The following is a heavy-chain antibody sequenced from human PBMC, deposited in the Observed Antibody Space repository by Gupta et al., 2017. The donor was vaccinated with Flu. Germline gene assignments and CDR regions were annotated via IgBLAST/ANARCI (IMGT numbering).Heavy chain of an antibody. V-gene: IGHV3-74*01. D-gene: IGHD2-2*03. J-gene: IGHJ6*02. CDR2: INSHGNTK. CDR1: GFAFSGYW. CDR3: VRMDISHFYHLDV. Sequence: ASGFAFSGYWMHWVRQAPGKGLVWVARINSHGNTKNYADLVKGRFIISRDNAKNTLYLQMNSLRAEDTAAYYCVRMDISHFYHLDVWGQGTTVVVSS.